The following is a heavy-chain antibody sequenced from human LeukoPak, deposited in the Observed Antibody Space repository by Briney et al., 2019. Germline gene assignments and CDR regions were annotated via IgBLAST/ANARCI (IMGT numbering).Heavy chain of an antibody. V-gene: IGHV4-34*01. CDR3: AREGGFGGVTV. Sequence: PSETLPLTCAVYGGSFSGYYWSWIRQPPGKGLEWIGEINHSGSTNYNPSLKSRVTISVDTPKNQFSLKLSSVTAADTAVYYCAREGGFGGVTVWGQGTLVTVSS. D-gene: IGHD3-16*02. CDR1: GGSFSGYY. J-gene: IGHJ4*02. CDR2: INHSGST.